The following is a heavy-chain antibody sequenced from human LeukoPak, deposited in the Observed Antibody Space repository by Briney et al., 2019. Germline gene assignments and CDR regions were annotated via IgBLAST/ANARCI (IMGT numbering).Heavy chain of an antibody. Sequence: PGGSLRLSCAASGFTFSSYWMSWVRKAPGKGLEWVANIKQDGSEKYYVDSVKGRFTISRDNAKNSLYLQMNSLRAEDTAVYYCARKAAAGLSDYFDYWGQGTLVTVSS. CDR2: IKQDGSEK. D-gene: IGHD6-13*01. CDR1: GFTFSSYW. CDR3: ARKAAAGLSDYFDY. V-gene: IGHV3-7*03. J-gene: IGHJ4*02.